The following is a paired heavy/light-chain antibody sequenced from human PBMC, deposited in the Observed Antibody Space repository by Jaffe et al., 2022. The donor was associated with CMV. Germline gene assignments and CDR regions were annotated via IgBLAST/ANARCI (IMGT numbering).Light chain of an antibody. J-gene: IGKJ5*01. CDR1: QSVSSY. V-gene: IGKV3-11*01. CDR2: DAF. Sequence: EIVLTQSPATLSLSPGERATLSCRASQSVSSYLAWYQQKPGQAPRLLIYDAFNRATGIPARFSGSGSGTDFTLTISSLEPEDFAVYYCQQRNNWPPLITFGQGTRLEIK. CDR3: QQRNNWPPLIT.
Heavy chain of an antibody. CDR3: ARARGGSCGGDCYYYYGLNV. V-gene: IGHV4-31*03. D-gene: IGHD2-21*02. CDR1: GGSTSSGGFY. CDR2: ISHSGSI. Sequence: QVQLQESGPGLVKPSQTLSLTCTVSGGSTSSGGFYWSWIRQHPGKGLEWIGHISHSGSIYYSPSLKSRITIAVDTSKNQFSLKLSSVTAADTAVYYCARARGGSCGGDCYYYYGLNVWGQGTTVTVSS. J-gene: IGHJ6*02.